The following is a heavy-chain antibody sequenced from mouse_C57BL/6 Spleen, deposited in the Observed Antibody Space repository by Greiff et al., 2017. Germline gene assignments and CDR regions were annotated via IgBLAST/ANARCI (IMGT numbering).Heavy chain of an antibody. V-gene: IGHV3-6*01. D-gene: IGHD2-5*01. J-gene: IGHJ4*01. CDR3: ARHSNYGAMDY. CDR1: GYSITSGYF. Sequence: EVKLQESGPGLVKPSQSLSLTCSVTGYSITSGYFWNWIRQFPGNKLEWMGYISYDGSNNYNPSLKNRISITRDTSKNQFFLKLNSVTTEDTATYYCARHSNYGAMDYWGQGTSVTVSS. CDR2: ISYDGSN.